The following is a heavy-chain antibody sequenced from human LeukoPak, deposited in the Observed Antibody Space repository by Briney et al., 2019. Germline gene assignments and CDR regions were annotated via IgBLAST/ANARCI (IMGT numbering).Heavy chain of an antibody. CDR2: ISAYNGNT. CDR3: ARDLKSGYSYGNPAFDI. D-gene: IGHD5-18*01. V-gene: IGHV1-18*01. CDR1: GYTFTSCG. J-gene: IGHJ3*02. Sequence: ASVKVSCKASGYTFTSCGISWVRQAPGQGLEWMGWISAYNGNTNYAQKLQGRVTMTTDTSTSTAYMELRSLRSDDTAVYYCARDLKSGYSYGNPAFDIWGQGTMVTVSS.